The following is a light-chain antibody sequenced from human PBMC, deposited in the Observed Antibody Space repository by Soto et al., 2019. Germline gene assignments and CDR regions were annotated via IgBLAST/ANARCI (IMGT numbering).Light chain of an antibody. CDR1: QSVSSN. V-gene: IGKV3D-15*01. CDR3: QQYNNWPFT. Sequence: EIVMTQSPATLSVSPGERATLSCRASQSVSSNLAWYQQKPGQVPRLLFYGASTRATGIPARFSGSGSGTEFTLTISSLQSEDFAVYYCQQYNNWPFTFGPGTKVDIK. CDR2: GAS. J-gene: IGKJ3*01.